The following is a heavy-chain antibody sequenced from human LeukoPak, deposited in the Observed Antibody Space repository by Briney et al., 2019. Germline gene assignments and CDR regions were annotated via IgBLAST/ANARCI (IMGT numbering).Heavy chain of an antibody. Sequence: GGSLRLSCTASGFTFRSYAMIWVRQAPGKGLEWVSALSGSGETTYYADSVEGRFTISRDNSKNTLYLQMNSLRAEDTAVYYCAKDPYTVAGLFDYWGQGTLVTVSS. CDR2: LSGSGETT. CDR1: GFTFRSYA. CDR3: AKDPYTVAGLFDY. J-gene: IGHJ4*02. D-gene: IGHD6-19*01. V-gene: IGHV3-23*01.